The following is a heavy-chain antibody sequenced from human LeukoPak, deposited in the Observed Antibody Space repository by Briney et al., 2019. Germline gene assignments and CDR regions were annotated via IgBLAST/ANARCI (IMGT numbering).Heavy chain of an antibody. J-gene: IGHJ4*02. D-gene: IGHD5-12*01. CDR1: GYSFTGHY. V-gene: IGHV1-2*02. CDR3: ARDRSPLYSGYDAVDY. CDR2: INPKSGGT. Sequence: ASVKVSCKASGYSFTGHYMHWVRQAPGQGLEWMGWINPKSGGTNYAQKFQGRVTMTRDTSISTAYMELSRLRSDDTAVYYCARDRSPLYSGYDAVDYWGQGTLVTVSS.